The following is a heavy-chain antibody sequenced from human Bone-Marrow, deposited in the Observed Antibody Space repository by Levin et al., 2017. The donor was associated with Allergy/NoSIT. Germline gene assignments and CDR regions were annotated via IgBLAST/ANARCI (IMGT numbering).Heavy chain of an antibody. Sequence: SETLSLTCTVSGGSIGSSDYYWSWIRQTPGKGLEWIGCIYYLGHTYYNRSLKSRVTISMDTSQNQLSLKLRSVTAADTAVYYCARGGMFYHDSSGYPFDYWGQGTQVTVSS. CDR3: ARGGMFYHDSSGYPFDY. J-gene: IGHJ4*02. CDR1: GGSIGSSDYY. CDR2: IYYLGHT. D-gene: IGHD3-22*01. V-gene: IGHV4-30-4*01.